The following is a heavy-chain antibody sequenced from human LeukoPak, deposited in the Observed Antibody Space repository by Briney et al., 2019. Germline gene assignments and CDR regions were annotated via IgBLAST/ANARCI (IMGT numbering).Heavy chain of an antibody. Sequence: PGGSLRLSCAASGFTFSAYSMNWVRQAPGKGLEWLANIKQDGSEKYYADSVKGRFTISRDNAKNSLFLQMNSLRAEDTALYYCARDSDHVRDYWGQGTLVTVSS. J-gene: IGHJ4*02. V-gene: IGHV3-7*01. CDR1: GFTFSAYS. D-gene: IGHD3-10*01. CDR3: ARDSDHVRDY. CDR2: IKQDGSEK.